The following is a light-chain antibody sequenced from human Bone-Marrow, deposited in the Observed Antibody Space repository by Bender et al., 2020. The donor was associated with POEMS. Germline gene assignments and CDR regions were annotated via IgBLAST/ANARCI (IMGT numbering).Light chain of an antibody. CDR1: DSNFGGNN. J-gene: IGLJ2*01. CDR3: QSYDSSLSGVI. Sequence: QSVLTQPPSASGTPGQSVIISCSGTDSNFGGNNVNWYQHLPGTAPRLVVYSNNQRPSGVPDRISGSKSGTSASLAITGLQAEDEADYYCQSYDSSLSGVIFGGGTKLTVV. CDR2: SNN. V-gene: IGLV1-44*01.